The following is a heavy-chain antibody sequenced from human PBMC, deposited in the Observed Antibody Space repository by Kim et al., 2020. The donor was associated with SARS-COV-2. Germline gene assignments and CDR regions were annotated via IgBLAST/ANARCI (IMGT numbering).Heavy chain of an antibody. CDR3: ARDYPPEHCSGGSCYWPGGGEGGYNWFDP. J-gene: IGHJ5*02. D-gene: IGHD2-15*01. V-gene: IGHV1-46*01. CDR2: INPSGGST. CDR1: GYTFTSYY. Sequence: ASVKVSCKASGYTFTSYYMHWVRQAPGQGLEWMGIINPSGGSTSYAQKFQGRVTMTRDTSTSTVYMELSSLRSEDTAVYYCARDYPPEHCSGGSCYWPGGGEGGYNWFDPWGQGTLVTVSS.